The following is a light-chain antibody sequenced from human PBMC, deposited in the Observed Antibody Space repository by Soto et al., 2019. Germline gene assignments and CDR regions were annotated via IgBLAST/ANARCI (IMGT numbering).Light chain of an antibody. J-gene: IGLJ3*02. CDR2: STN. V-gene: IGLV7-43*01. CDR1: TGAVTSGYY. CDR3: LLFYVSVWV. Sequence: QTVVTQEPSLTVSPGGAVTLTCASSTGAVTSGYYPNWFQQKPGQAPRALIYSTNNRHSWTPARFSGSLLGGKAALTVSGVQPEDEADYYCLLFYVSVWVFGGGTQLTVL.